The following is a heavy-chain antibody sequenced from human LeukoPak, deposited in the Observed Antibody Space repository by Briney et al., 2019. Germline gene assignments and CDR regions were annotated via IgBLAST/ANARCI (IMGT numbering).Heavy chain of an antibody. V-gene: IGHV4-4*07. CDR3: GREGIYDSSGYYNY. Sequence: SETLSLTCIVSGDSISSYFWSWIRQPAGKGLEWIGRIYGSGSTVYNPSLKSRVTMSVDTSKNQFSLRLSSVTAADTAVYYCGREGIYDSSGYYNYWGQGTLVTVSS. CDR1: GDSISSYF. J-gene: IGHJ4*02. D-gene: IGHD3-22*01. CDR2: IYGSGST.